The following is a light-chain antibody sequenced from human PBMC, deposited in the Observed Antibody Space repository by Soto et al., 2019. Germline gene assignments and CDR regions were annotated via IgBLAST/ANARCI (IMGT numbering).Light chain of an antibody. CDR1: SSDVGAYNF. CDR3: SSYTSSSTLDVV. J-gene: IGLJ2*01. Sequence: QSALTQPASVSGSPEQSITISCTGTSSDVGAYNFVSWYQHHPGKAPKLMIFEVSNRPSGVSNRFSGSKSGNTASLTISGLQAEDEADYYCSSYTSSSTLDVVFGGGTKLTVL. CDR2: EVS. V-gene: IGLV2-14*01.